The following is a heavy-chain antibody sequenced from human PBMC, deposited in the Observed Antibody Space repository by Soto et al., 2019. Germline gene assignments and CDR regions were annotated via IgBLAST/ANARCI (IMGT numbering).Heavy chain of an antibody. D-gene: IGHD6-13*01. J-gene: IGHJ4*02. CDR2: ISGSGDGT. CDR1: GFTFSSYA. Sequence: GGSLRLSCAASGFTFSSYAMIWVRQTPGQGLEWVSSISGSGDGTYYADSVKGRFIISRDNSKKTLSLQMDSLRVEDTAIYFCAKDRGIIAAAADYWGQGTLVTVSS. V-gene: IGHV3-23*01. CDR3: AKDRGIIAAAADY.